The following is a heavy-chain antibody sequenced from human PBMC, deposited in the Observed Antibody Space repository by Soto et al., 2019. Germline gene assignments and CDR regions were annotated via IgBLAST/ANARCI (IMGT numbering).Heavy chain of an antibody. CDR2: IHHSGST. V-gene: IGHV4-34*01. D-gene: IGHD3-3*01. CDR1: GGSFDGYY. CDR3: ARGVDYWSVSIF. Sequence: SETLSLTCALYGGSFDGYYWSWIRQSPGKGLEWIGEIHHSGSTKYNPSLKSRVSLSVDTSTKQFSLKMTSMTAADRGVYYCARGVDYWSVSIFWGQGTPVTVSS. J-gene: IGHJ4*02.